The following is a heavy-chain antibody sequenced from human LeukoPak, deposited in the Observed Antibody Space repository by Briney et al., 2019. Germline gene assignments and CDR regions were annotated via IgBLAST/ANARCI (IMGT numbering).Heavy chain of an antibody. Sequence: EASVKVSCKASGYTFTKYGISWVRQAPGQGPEWMGWISRYNGNTNYAQKFQGRVTMTADKSTSTAYMELRDLKSDDTAVYYCGRDYYYATSAPYNFGIDVWGQGTTVTVSS. CDR1: GYTFTKYG. D-gene: IGHD1-26*01. CDR3: GRDYYYATSAPYNFGIDV. CDR2: ISRYNGNT. J-gene: IGHJ6*02. V-gene: IGHV1-18*04.